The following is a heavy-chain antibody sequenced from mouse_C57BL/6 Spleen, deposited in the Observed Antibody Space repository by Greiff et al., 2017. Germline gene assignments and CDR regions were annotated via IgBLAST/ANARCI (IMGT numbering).Heavy chain of an antibody. Sequence: QVQLQQSGAELVRPGASVTLSCKASGYTFTDYEMHWVKQTPVHGLEWIGAIAPETGGTAYNQKFKGKAILTADKSSSTAYMELRSLTSEDSAVYYCTIRGMVTKRTWFAYWGQGTLVTVSA. V-gene: IGHV1-15*01. CDR3: TIRGMVTKRTWFAY. CDR2: IAPETGGT. J-gene: IGHJ3*01. D-gene: IGHD2-2*01. CDR1: GYTFTDYE.